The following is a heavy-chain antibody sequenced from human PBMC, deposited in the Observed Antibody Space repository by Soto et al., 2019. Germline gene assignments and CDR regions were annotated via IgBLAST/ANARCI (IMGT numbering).Heavy chain of an antibody. J-gene: IGHJ5*02. CDR2: IYYSGST. V-gene: IGHV4-59*08. Sequence: QVQLQESGPGLVKPSETLSLTCTVSGGSISSYYWSWIRQPPGKGLEWIGYIYYSGSTNYNPSLKSRVTIALDTSKNQFALKLRSLTAADTAVYYCASAKAPLYSSSLYWFDPWGQGTLVTVSS. D-gene: IGHD6-13*01. CDR3: ASAKAPLYSSSLYWFDP. CDR1: GGSISSYY.